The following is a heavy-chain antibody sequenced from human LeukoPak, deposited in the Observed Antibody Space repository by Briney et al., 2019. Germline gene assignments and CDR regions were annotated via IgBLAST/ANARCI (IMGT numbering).Heavy chain of an antibody. Sequence: GGSLRLPCAASGFTFSSYSMNWVRQAPGKGLEWVSSISSSSSYIYYADSVKGRFTISRDNSKNTLYLQMNSLRAEDTAVYYCARDLSFDYFDPWGQGTLVIVSS. D-gene: IGHD4-11*01. CDR1: GFTFSSYS. CDR3: ARDLSFDYFDP. V-gene: IGHV3-21*01. J-gene: IGHJ5*02. CDR2: ISSSSSYI.